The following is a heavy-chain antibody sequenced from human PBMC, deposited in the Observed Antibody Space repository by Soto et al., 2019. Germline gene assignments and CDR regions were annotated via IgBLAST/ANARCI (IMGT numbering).Heavy chain of an antibody. V-gene: IGHV1-69*01. J-gene: IGHJ6*02. D-gene: IGHD3-10*01. CDR2: VSPPFRTS. CDR3: ARVLYYGSGSYSPYGMDA. Sequence: QVQLRQSGAEVKKPGSSVKVSCKTSGVSFNNNGIGWVRQAPGHGLEWMGGVSPPFRTSNYARKFQGRISITADASTGTVNMELSSLTSEDTAQYYCARVLYYGSGSYSPYGMDAWGQGTTVTVSS. CDR1: GVSFNNNG.